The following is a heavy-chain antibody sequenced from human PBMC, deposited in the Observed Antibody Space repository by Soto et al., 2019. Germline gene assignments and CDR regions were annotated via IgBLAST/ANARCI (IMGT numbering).Heavy chain of an antibody. CDR1: GFTFSCYA. D-gene: IGHD5-12*01. V-gene: IGHV3-21*01. CDR3: AREVDEGFDF. CDR2: FGNIGTSI. Sequence: EVQLVESGGGLVTPGGSLRLSCAASGFTFSCYALNWVRQAPGKGLEWVSSFGNIGTSIFHADSVKGRFTISRDNAKSSLYLQMNSLRAEDTAVYYCAREVDEGFDFWGQGTLVTVSS. J-gene: IGHJ4*02.